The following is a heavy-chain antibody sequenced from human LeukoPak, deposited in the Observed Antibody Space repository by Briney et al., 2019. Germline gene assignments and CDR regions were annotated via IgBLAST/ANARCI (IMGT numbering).Heavy chain of an antibody. D-gene: IGHD4-17*01. CDR3: ARALDYGDYFDY. Sequence: SETLSLTCTVSGGSISSYYWCWIRQPPGKGLEWIGYIYYSGSTNYNPSLKSRVTISVDTSKNQFSLKLSSVTAADTAVYYCARALDYGDYFDYWGQGTLVTVSS. CDR2: IYYSGST. J-gene: IGHJ4*02. CDR1: GGSISSYY. V-gene: IGHV4-59*01.